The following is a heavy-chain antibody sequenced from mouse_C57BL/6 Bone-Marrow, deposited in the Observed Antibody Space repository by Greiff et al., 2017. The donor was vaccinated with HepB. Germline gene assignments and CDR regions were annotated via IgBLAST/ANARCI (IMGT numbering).Heavy chain of an antibody. CDR3: ARGRRRLRDGDY. CDR1: GYTFTSYW. J-gene: IGHJ4*01. V-gene: IGHV1-55*01. D-gene: IGHD3-2*02. CDR2: IYPGSGST. Sequence: QVQLQQPGAELVMPGASVKMSCKASGYTFTSYWITWVKQRPGQGLEWIGDIYPGSGSTNYNEKFKSKATLTVDTSSSTAYMQLSSLTSEDSAVYYCARGRRRLRDGDYWGQGTSVTVSS.